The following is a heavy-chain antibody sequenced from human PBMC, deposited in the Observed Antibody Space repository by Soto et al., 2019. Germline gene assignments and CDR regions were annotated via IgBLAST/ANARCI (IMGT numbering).Heavy chain of an antibody. CDR3: ARGGDPSSFDY. Sequence: PGGSLRLSCAASGFTVSSNYMSWVRQAPGKGLEWVSVIYSGGSTYYADSVKGRFTISRDNSKNTLYLQMNSLRAEDTAVYYCARGGDPSSFDYWGQGPLGTVSS. V-gene: IGHV3-53*01. CDR2: IYSGGST. J-gene: IGHJ4*02. CDR1: GFTVSSNY. D-gene: IGHD7-27*01.